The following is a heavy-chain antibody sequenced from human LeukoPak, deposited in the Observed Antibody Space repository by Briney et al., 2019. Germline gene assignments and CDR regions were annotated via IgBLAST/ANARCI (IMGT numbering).Heavy chain of an antibody. J-gene: IGHJ4*02. V-gene: IGHV1-18*04. Sequence: ASVKVSCKSSGYTFTDYYMNWVRQAPGQGLQWMGWISAYNGDTNYAQNLQGRVTMTTDTSTSTAYMELRSLRSDDTAVYYCARLNPSGFDYWGQGTLVTVSS. CDR2: ISAYNGDT. CDR1: GYTFTDYY. D-gene: IGHD1-26*01. CDR3: ARLNPSGFDY.